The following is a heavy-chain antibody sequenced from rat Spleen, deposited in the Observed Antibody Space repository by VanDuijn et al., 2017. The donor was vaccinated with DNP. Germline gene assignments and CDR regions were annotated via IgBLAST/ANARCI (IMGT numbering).Heavy chain of an antibody. J-gene: IGHJ2*01. CDR1: GFTFSSFP. CDR3: ARGPNYGSGPDFFDY. D-gene: IGHD1-11*01. CDR2: ISTSGGST. Sequence: EVQLVESGGGLVQPGRSMKLSCAASGFTFSSFPMAWVRQAPTKGLEWVATISTSGGSTYYRDSVKGRFTISRDNAQNTLYLQMSRLGSEDTATYYCARGPNYGSGPDFFDYWGQGVTVTVSS. V-gene: IGHV5-46*01.